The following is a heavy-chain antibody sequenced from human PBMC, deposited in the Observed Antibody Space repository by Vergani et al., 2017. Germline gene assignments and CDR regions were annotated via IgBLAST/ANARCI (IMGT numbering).Heavy chain of an antibody. Sequence: QVQLQESGPGRVKPSQTLSLTCSVSGASINSGRYYWSWVRQPPGKELEWIGHVYPGGSTEYNPSLESRVAVSGDSSKNQFSLRLRSLTAADTAVYFSARGTPFGKFDSGGRGSLVSVSS. D-gene: IGHD3-3*01. V-gene: IGHV4-61*02. CDR1: GASINSGRYY. CDR3: ARGTPFGKFDS. CDR2: VYPGGST. J-gene: IGHJ4*02.